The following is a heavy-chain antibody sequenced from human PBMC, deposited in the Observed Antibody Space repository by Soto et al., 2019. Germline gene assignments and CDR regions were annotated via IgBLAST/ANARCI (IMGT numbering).Heavy chain of an antibody. J-gene: IGHJ3*02. CDR2: VYYTGKT. CDR3: ARGFFETGTGHSNPFDI. V-gene: IGHV4-59*01. D-gene: IGHD1-7*01. CDR1: GASIRSSY. Sequence: QVQLQESDPGLVKPWETVSLTCTVSGASIRSSYWSWIGQSPGKGLEWIAYVYYTGKTNSNPSLSGRVTVSVDTSKNQLSLKLTSATAADTAVYYCARGFFETGTGHSNPFDIWGQGTRVTVSS.